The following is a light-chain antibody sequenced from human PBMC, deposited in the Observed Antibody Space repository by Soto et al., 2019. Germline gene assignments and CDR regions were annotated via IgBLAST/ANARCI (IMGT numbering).Light chain of an antibody. CDR1: QSISSY. CDR3: QQSYSRPRT. J-gene: IGKJ1*01. V-gene: IGKV1-39*01. Sequence: DIQMTQSPSSLSAYVGDRVTITCRASQSISSYLNWYQQKPGKAPNLLMYTTSSLETGVPPRFSGSGSGTDFTLTISSLQPEDFVTYFCQQSYSRPRTFGQGTKVDIK. CDR2: TTS.